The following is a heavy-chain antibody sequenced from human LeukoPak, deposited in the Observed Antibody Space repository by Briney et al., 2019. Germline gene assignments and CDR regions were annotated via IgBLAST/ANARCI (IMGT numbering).Heavy chain of an antibody. CDR2: ISGSGGRT. D-gene: IGHD4-17*01. CDR1: GFTFSSYA. Sequence: GGSLRLSCAAAGFTFSSYAMSWVRQAPGKGLEWVSSISGSGGRTHYTDSVKGRFTISGDNSKNTLYLQMNSPRAEDTAVYYCAKWRNGYYGDSSNFDYWGQGTLVTVSS. J-gene: IGHJ4*02. CDR3: AKWRNGYYGDSSNFDY. V-gene: IGHV3-23*01.